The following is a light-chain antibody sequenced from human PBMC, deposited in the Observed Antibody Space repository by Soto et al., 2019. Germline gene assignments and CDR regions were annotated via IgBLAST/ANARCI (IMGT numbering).Light chain of an antibody. V-gene: IGKV1-5*01. CDR1: QSIRNL. CDR3: QQHNNWPLT. Sequence: DIHMTRSPSTLSSSLVYRVTITFLAIQSIRNLLAWYQDKPGKAPKLLIYGASSLESGVPSRFSGSGSGTEFTLTISSLQSEDFAVYYCQQHNNWPLTFGGGTKVDI. J-gene: IGKJ4*01. CDR2: GAS.